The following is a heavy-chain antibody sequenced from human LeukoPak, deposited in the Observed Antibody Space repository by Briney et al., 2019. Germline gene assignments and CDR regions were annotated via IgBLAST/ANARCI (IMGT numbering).Heavy chain of an antibody. Sequence: ASVKVSCKVSGYTLTESSMHWVRQAPGKGLEWMGGFDPEDGETIYAQKFQGRVTMTEDTSTDTAYMELSSLRSDDTAVYYCARSRSRDCSSTSCYSYGLDYWGQGTLVTVSS. D-gene: IGHD2-2*01. CDR3: ARSRSRDCSSTSCYSYGLDY. V-gene: IGHV1-24*01. CDR2: FDPEDGET. J-gene: IGHJ4*02. CDR1: GYTLTESS.